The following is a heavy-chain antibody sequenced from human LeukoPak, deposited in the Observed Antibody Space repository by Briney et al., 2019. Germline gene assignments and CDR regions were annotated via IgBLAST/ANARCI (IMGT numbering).Heavy chain of an antibody. CDR1: GGSISAYY. J-gene: IGHJ3*02. CDR3: ARQDSGTYLNPLDI. Sequence: SETLSLTCTVSGGSISAYYWSWIRQPPGKGLEWIGYINYSGNTNYNPSLKSRVTISVDTSKNQLSLKLRSVTAADTAVYYCARQDSGTYLNPLDIWGQGTVVTVSS. D-gene: IGHD1-26*01. V-gene: IGHV4-59*08. CDR2: INYSGNT.